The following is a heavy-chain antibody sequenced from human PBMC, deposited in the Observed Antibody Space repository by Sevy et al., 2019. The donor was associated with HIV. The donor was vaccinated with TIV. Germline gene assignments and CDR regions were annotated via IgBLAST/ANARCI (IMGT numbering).Heavy chain of an antibody. CDR2: THSGGST. CDR3: ARDYYASGSYPRFDY. V-gene: IGHV3-66*01. CDR1: GFTVSSND. Sequence: GGSLRLSCAASGFTVSSNDMSWVRQAPGKGLEWVSVTHSGGSTYYAVSVKGRFTISRDNSKNTLFLQLSSLRADDTAAYYCARDYYASGSYPRFDYWGQGTLVTVSS. J-gene: IGHJ4*02. D-gene: IGHD3-10*01.